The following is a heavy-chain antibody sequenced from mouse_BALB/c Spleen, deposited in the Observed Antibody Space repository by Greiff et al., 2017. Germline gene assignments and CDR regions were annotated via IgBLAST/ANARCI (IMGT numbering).Heavy chain of an antibody. CDR1: GFTFSDFY. V-gene: IGHV7-1*02. Sequence: EVNVVESGGGLVQPGGSLRLSCATSGFTFSDFYMEWVRQPPGKRLEWIAASRNKANDYTTEYSASVKGRFIVSRDTSQSILYLQMNALRAEDTAIYYCARDAYGNYNYAMDDWGQGTSVTVSS. J-gene: IGHJ4*01. CDR2: SRNKANDYTT. CDR3: ARDAYGNYNYAMDD. D-gene: IGHD2-1*01.